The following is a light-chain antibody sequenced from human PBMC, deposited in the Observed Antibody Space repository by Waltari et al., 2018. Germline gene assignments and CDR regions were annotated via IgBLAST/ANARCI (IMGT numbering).Light chain of an antibody. Sequence: EIVLTQSPATLSLSPGERATLSCRASQSVISYLAWYQQKPGQAPRLLIYNASNRATGIPARFSGSGSGTDFTLTISGLEPEDFAVYYCQQRSNWPRTFGQGTKVEIK. J-gene: IGKJ1*01. CDR1: QSVISY. CDR2: NAS. V-gene: IGKV3-11*01. CDR3: QQRSNWPRT.